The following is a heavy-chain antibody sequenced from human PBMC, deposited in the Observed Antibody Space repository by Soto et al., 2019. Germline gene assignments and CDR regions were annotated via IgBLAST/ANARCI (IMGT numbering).Heavy chain of an antibody. V-gene: IGHV3-7*01. Sequence: PGGSLRLSCAASGFTFSRYWMTWVRQAPGKGLEWVANIKHNGSEKYYVDSLKGRITISRDNAKNSLYLQMNALRGDDTAVYYCARDDRDYFDSQGLPNFYYGLDVWGQGTTVTVSS. CDR3: ARDDRDYFDSQGLPNFYYGLDV. CDR1: GFTFSRYW. D-gene: IGHD3-9*01. CDR2: IKHNGSEK. J-gene: IGHJ6*02.